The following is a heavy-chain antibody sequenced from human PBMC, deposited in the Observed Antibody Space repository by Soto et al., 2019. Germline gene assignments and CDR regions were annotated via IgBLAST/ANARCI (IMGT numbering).Heavy chain of an antibody. V-gene: IGHV5-51*01. CDR3: AITGGYYYMDV. CDR2: IYPGDSDT. CDR1: W. D-gene: IGHD1-1*01. Sequence: WIGWVRQMPGKGLEWMGIIYPGDSDTRYSPSFQGQVTISADESISTAYLQWSSLKASDTAMYYCAITGGYYYMDVWGKGTTVTVSS. J-gene: IGHJ6*03.